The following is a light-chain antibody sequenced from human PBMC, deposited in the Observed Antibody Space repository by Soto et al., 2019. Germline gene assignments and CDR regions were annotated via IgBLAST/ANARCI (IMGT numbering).Light chain of an antibody. V-gene: IGKV3-15*01. CDR3: QQYNNWPPWT. CDR2: DAS. J-gene: IGKJ1*01. CDR1: QRISRN. Sequence: EIVMTQSPATLSVSPGESATLSCRASQRISRNLAWYQQKPGQAPRLLIYDASTRATAIPARFSGSGSETEFTLTISSLQYEDSAVYYWQQYNNWPPWTFGQGTKVEIK.